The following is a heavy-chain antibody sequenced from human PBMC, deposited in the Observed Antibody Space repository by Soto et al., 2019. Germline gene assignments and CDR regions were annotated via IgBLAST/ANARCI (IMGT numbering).Heavy chain of an antibody. CDR2: LWHDGSNE. D-gene: IGHD3-10*01. CDR1: GFIFSSYG. CDR3: AREMGFGDSGLDV. V-gene: IGHV3-33*01. Sequence: QVQLVESGGGVIKPGRSLKLSCAASGFIFSSYGMHWVRQAPGKGLEWVATLWHDGSNEFYAESMQGRFTISRENPRNALYLQMNSLRSEDPAVYYFAREMGFGDSGLDVWGQVTTVTVSS. J-gene: IGHJ6*02.